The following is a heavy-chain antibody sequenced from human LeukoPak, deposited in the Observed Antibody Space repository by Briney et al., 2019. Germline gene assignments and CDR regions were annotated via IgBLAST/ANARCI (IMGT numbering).Heavy chain of an antibody. CDR1: GFTFSSYG. V-gene: IGHV3-30*02. J-gene: IGHJ4*02. CDR3: AKDIYYDSSGYYYVGAPLHY. Sequence: GGSLRLSCAASGFTFSSYGMHWVRQAPGKGLEWVAFIRYDGSNKYYADSVKGRFTISRDNSKNTLYPQMNSLRAEDTAVYYCAKDIYYDSSGYYYVGAPLHYWGQGTLVTVSS. D-gene: IGHD3-22*01. CDR2: IRYDGSNK.